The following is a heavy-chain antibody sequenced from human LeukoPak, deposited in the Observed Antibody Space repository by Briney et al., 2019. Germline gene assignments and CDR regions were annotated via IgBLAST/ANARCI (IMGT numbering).Heavy chain of an antibody. CDR1: GGSFSGYY. Sequence: PSETLSLTCAVYGGSFSGYYWGWIRQPPGKGLEWIGEINHSGSTKYNPSLKSRVTISVDTSKNQFSLKLSSVTAADTAVYYCARSDYGDGGYFDYWGQGTLVTVSS. D-gene: IGHD4-17*01. CDR3: ARSDYGDGGYFDY. CDR2: INHSGST. V-gene: IGHV4-34*01. J-gene: IGHJ4*02.